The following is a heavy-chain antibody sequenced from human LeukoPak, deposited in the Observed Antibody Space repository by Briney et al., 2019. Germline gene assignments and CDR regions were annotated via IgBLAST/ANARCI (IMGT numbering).Heavy chain of an antibody. D-gene: IGHD6-19*01. CDR3: AREGREWLSVGIDY. J-gene: IGHJ4*02. CDR1: GFTFSSYA. V-gene: IGHV3-23*01. CDR2: ISGSGGST. Sequence: QPGGSLRLSCAASGFTFSSYAKSWVRQAPGKGLEWVSSISGSGGSTYYADSVKGRFTISRDNSKNTLYLQMNSLRAEDTAVYYCAREGREWLSVGIDYWGQGTLVTVSS.